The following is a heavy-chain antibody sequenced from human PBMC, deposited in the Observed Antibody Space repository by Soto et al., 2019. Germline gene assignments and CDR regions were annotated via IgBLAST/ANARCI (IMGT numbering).Heavy chain of an antibody. Sequence: ASGNVSCKASGYTFTSYDINWVRQTTGQGLEWMGWMNPNSGNTGYAQKFQGRVTMTRNTSISTAYMELSSLRSEDTAVYYCARHTLDAFDIWGQGTMVTVSS. V-gene: IGHV1-8*01. CDR3: ARHTLDAFDI. CDR2: MNPNSGNT. J-gene: IGHJ3*02. CDR1: GYTFTSYD.